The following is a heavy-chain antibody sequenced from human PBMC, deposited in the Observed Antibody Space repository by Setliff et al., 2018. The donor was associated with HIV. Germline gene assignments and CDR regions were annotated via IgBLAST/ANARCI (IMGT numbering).Heavy chain of an antibody. CDR2: VSYSGST. V-gene: IGHV4-59*08. CDR1: GGSISTYY. Sequence: SETLSLTCNVSGGSISTYYWSWIRQPPGKGLEWLGYVSYSGSTNFNPSLESRLAMSVDMSKNQFSLKLSSVTAADTAVYYCARGLVRMAPNMDVWGKGTTVTSP. D-gene: IGHD2-8*01. J-gene: IGHJ6*03. CDR3: ARGLVRMAPNMDV.